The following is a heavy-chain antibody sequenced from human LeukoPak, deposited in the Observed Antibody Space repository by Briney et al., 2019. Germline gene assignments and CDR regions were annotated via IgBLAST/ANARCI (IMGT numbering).Heavy chain of an antibody. CDR1: GGSFSGYY. V-gene: IGHV4-34*01. Sequence: PSETLSLTCTVYGGSFSGYYWSWIRQPPGKGLEWIGEINHSGSTNYNPSLKSRVTISVDTSKNQFSLKLSSVTAADTAVYYCARDDYRNAFDIWGQGTMVTVSS. CDR3: ARDDYRNAFDI. CDR2: INHSGST. D-gene: IGHD5-12*01. J-gene: IGHJ3*02.